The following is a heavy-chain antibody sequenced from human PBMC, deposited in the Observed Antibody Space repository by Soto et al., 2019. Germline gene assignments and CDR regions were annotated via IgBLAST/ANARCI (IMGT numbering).Heavy chain of an antibody. CDR3: AALYCSSTSCYGPSDYYYYGMDV. J-gene: IGHJ6*02. V-gene: IGHV1-69*13. CDR1: GGTFSSYA. D-gene: IGHD2-2*01. CDR2: IIPIFGTA. Sequence: GASVKVSCKASGGTFSSYAISWVRQAPGQGLEWMGGIIPIFGTANYAQKFQGRVTITADESTSTAYMELSSLRSEDTAVYYCAALYCSSTSCYGPSDYYYYGMDVWGQGTTVTVSS.